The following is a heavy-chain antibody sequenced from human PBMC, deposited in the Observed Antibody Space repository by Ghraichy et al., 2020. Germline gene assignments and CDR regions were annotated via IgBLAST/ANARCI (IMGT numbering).Heavy chain of an antibody. CDR1: GGSISSYY. D-gene: IGHD2-2*01. CDR2: IYYSGST. V-gene: IGHV4-59*01. Sequence: SETLSLTCTVSGGSISSYYWSWIRQPPGKGLEWIGYIYYSGSTNYNPSLKSRVTISVDTSKNQFSLKLSSVTAADTAVYYCARDSRGGTCSSTSCYSYFYYGMDVWGQGTTVTVSS. CDR3: ARDSRGGTCSSTSCYSYFYYGMDV. J-gene: IGHJ6*02.